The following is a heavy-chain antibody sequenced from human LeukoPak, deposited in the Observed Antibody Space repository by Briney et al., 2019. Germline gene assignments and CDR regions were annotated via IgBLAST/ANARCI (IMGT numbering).Heavy chain of an antibody. D-gene: IGHD3-10*01. Sequence: GGSLRLSCAASGFTFSSYAMSWVRQAPGKGLEWVAYIKSSGTIIYYADSVKGRFTISRDNAKNLLYLEMNSLRDEDTAVYYCARMGVVVRAVAGLDGIDYWGQGTLVTVSS. CDR1: GFTFSSYA. CDR3: ARMGVVVRAVAGLDGIDY. J-gene: IGHJ4*02. V-gene: IGHV3-48*02. CDR2: IKSSGTII.